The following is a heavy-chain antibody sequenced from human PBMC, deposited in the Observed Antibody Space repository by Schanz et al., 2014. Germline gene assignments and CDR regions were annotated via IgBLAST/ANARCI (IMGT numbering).Heavy chain of an antibody. CDR2: ISTSNGNT. CDR1: GYTFTSYD. D-gene: IGHD6-6*01. V-gene: IGHV1-18*01. J-gene: IGHJ4*02. CDR3: ARDQSPYTNSSDVRYFDY. Sequence: QVHLVQSGAEVKKPGASVKVSCTASGYTFTSYDITWVRQAPGQGLEWMGWISTSNGNTNYIQKLQGRVTMTTDTSTSTAYMELRSLRSDDTAVYYCARDQSPYTNSSDVRYFDYWGQGSLVTVSS.